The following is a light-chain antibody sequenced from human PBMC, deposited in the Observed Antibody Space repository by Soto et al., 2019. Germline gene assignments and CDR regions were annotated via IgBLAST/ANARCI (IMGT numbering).Light chain of an antibody. CDR3: QQTDSTPQT. Sequence: DIQMTQSPSSLSASVGDRVTISCRASQSIRNYVSWYQQKPGTAPKLLIRAASTLQSGVPSRLSGSGSGTDFTLNISSLQIEDFATYFWQQTDSTPQTFGQGTNVEI. CDR1: QSIRNY. J-gene: IGKJ1*01. CDR2: AAS. V-gene: IGKV1-39*01.